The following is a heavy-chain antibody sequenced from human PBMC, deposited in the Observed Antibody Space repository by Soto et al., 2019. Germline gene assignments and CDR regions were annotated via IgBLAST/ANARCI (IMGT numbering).Heavy chain of an antibody. D-gene: IGHD5-12*01. J-gene: IGHJ4*02. Sequence: SVKVSCKASGGTFSSYAISWVRQAPGQGLEWMGGIIPIFGTANYAQKFQGRVTITADESTSTAYMELSSLRSEDTAVYYCARARNGVATIDNQYYFDYWGQGTLVTVSS. CDR2: IIPIFGTA. V-gene: IGHV1-69*13. CDR3: ARARNGVATIDNQYYFDY. CDR1: GGTFSSYA.